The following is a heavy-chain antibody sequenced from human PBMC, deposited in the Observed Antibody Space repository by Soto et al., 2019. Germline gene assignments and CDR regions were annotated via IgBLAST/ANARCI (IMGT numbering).Heavy chain of an antibody. CDR2: ISAYNGNT. CDR1: GYTFTSSG. CDR3: ARAVYGDYVGRYYFDY. D-gene: IGHD4-17*01. Sequence: ASVKVSCTASGYTFTSSGISWVRQAPGQGLEWMGWISAYNGNTNYAQKLQGRVTMTTDTSTSTAYMELRSLRSDDTAVYYCARAVYGDYVGRYYFDYWGQGTLVTVSS. J-gene: IGHJ4*02. V-gene: IGHV1-18*01.